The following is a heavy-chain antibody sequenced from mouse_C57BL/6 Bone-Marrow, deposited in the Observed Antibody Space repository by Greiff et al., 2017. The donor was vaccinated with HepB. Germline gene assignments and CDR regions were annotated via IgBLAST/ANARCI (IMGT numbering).Heavy chain of an antibody. D-gene: IGHD2-3*01. CDR3: ARWVWLLPFDY. J-gene: IGHJ2*01. V-gene: IGHV1-69*01. Sequence: VQLQQSGAELVMPGASVKLSCKASGYTFTSYWMHWVKQRPGQGLEWIGEIDPSDSYTNYNQKFKGKSTLTVDKSSSTAYMQLSSLTSEDSAVYYCARWVWLLPFDYWGQGTTLTVSS. CDR2: IDPSDSYT. CDR1: GYTFTSYW.